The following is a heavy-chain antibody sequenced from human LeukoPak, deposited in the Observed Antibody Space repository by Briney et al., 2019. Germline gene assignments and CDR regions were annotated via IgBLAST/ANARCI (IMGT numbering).Heavy chain of an antibody. V-gene: IGHV4-30-4*01. Sequence: PSETLSLTCAVSGGSISRGDYYWSWIRQPPGKGLEWIGHIYYSGSTYYNPSLTGRQTISLDTSKNQCSLKLSSVTAADTAVYYCARVGLSCRGGSCSAGAFDIWGQGTMVTVSS. CDR3: ARVGLSCRGGSCSAGAFDI. CDR1: GGSISRGDYY. J-gene: IGHJ3*02. CDR2: IYYSGST. D-gene: IGHD2-15*01.